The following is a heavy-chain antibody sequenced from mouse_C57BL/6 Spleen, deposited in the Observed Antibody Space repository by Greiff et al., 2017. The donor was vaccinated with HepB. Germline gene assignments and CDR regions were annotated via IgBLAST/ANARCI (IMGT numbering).Heavy chain of an antibody. CDR2: ILPGSGST. CDR1: GYTFTGYW. CDR3: ASDGSNYVAY. Sequence: VKLVESGAELMKPGASVKLSCKATGYTFTGYWIEWVKQRPGHGLEWIGEILPGSGSTNYNEKFKGKATLTADTSSNTAYMQLSSLTTEDSAIYYCASDGSNYVAYWGQGTLVTVSA. V-gene: IGHV1-9*01. J-gene: IGHJ3*01. D-gene: IGHD1-1*01.